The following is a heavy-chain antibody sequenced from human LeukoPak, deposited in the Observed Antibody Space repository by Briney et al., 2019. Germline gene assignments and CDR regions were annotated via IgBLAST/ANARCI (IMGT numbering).Heavy chain of an antibody. V-gene: IGHV1-24*01. CDR1: GYTLTELS. CDR2: SHPEDGET. CDR3: ATKGVDTAMVFDY. J-gene: IGHJ4*02. Sequence: ASVKVSCKVSGYTLTELSMHWVRQAPGKGLEWMGGSHPEDGETIYAQTFQGRVTMTEDTSRDTAYMELSSLRSEDTAVYYCATKGVDTAMVFDYWGQGTLVTVSS. D-gene: IGHD5-18*01.